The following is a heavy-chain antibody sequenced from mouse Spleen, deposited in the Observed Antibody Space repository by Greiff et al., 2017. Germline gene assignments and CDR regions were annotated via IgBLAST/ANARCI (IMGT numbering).Heavy chain of an antibody. D-gene: IGHD1-1*01. J-gene: IGHJ4*01. CDR3: ARHCITTVVATKAIDY. CDR2: ISSGGSYT. Sequence: EVMLVESGGDLVKPGGSLKLSCAASGFTFSSYGMSWVRQTPDKRLEWVATISSGGSYTYYPDSVKGRFTISRDNAKNTLYLQMSSLKSEDTAMYYCARHCITTVVATKAIDYWGQGTSVTVSS. CDR1: GFTFSSYG. V-gene: IGHV5-6*01.